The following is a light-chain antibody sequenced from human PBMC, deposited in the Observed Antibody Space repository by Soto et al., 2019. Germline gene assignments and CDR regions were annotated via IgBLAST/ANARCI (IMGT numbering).Light chain of an antibody. CDR1: SSDVGGYKY. CDR3: SSYAGSNVVV. CDR2: EVN. V-gene: IGLV2-8*01. Sequence: QSALTQPPSASGSPGQSVTISCTGTSSDVGGYKYVSWYQQHPGKAPKLIIYEVNKRPSWVPDRFSGSKSGNTASLTVSGLQPEDEGGYYCSSYAGSNVVVFGGGTKVTVL. J-gene: IGLJ2*01.